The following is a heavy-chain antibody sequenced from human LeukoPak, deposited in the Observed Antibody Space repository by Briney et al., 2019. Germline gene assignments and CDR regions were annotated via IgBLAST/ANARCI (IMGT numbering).Heavy chain of an antibody. J-gene: IGHJ4*02. Sequence: SETLSLTCAVYGGSFSGYYWSWIRQPPGKGLEWIGEINHSGSTNYNPSLKSRVTISVDTSKNQFSLKLSSVTAADTAVYYCARGEIMITFGGAPNRGSYNSEENYWGQGTLVTVTS. CDR1: GGSFSGYY. V-gene: IGHV4-34*01. CDR2: INHSGST. CDR3: ARGEIMITFGGAPNRGSYNSEENY. D-gene: IGHD3-16*01.